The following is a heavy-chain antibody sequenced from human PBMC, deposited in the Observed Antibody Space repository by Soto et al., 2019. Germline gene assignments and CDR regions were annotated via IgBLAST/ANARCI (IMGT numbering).Heavy chain of an antibody. J-gene: IGHJ6*02. Sequence: PSETLSLTCTVSGGSISSGDYYWSWIRQPPGKGLEWIGYIYYSGSTYYNPSLKSRVTISVDTSKNQFSLKLSSVTAADTAVYYCARDSFGPYYYYGMDVWGQGTTVTVSS. CDR2: IYYSGST. D-gene: IGHD3-10*01. CDR3: ARDSFGPYYYYGMDV. V-gene: IGHV4-30-4*01. CDR1: GGSISSGDYY.